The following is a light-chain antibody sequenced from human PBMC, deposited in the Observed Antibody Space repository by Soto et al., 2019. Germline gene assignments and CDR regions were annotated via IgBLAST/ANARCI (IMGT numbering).Light chain of an antibody. Sequence: EIVMTQSPATLSVSPGERATLSCRASQSVSSNLAWYQQKPGQAPRLLIYGASTRATGIPARFSGSGSGTEFTRTISSLQSEDFAVYYCQQAVTFGPGTKVDIK. CDR1: QSVSSN. CDR2: GAS. CDR3: QQAVT. V-gene: IGKV3-15*01. J-gene: IGKJ3*01.